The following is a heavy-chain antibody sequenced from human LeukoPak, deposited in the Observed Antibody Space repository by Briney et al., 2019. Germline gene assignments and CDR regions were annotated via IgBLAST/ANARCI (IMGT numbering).Heavy chain of an antibody. CDR1: GFTVSSNY. D-gene: IGHD3-10*01. V-gene: IGHV3-53*01. CDR3: ASSSDIYGSGSYFNSLGDV. Sequence: GGSLRLSCTASGFTVSSNYMSWVRQAPGKGLEWGSDIYSGGTTYYADSAKGRFTISRDNSKNTLYLQMNSLRAEDTAVYYCASSSDIYGSGSYFNSLGDVWGKGTTVSISS. CDR2: IYSGGTT. J-gene: IGHJ6*04.